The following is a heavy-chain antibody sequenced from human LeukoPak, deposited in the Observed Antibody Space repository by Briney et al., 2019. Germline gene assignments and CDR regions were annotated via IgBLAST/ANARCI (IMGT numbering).Heavy chain of an antibody. V-gene: IGHV5-51*01. CDR2: IYPGDSDT. Sequence: GESLKISCKGSGYSFTNYWIGWVRQMPGKGLEWMGIIYPGDSDTRYSPSFQGQVTISADKSISTAYLQWSSLKASDTAMYYCARRSYSGSYREYYFDYWGQGTLVTVSS. CDR1: GYSFTNYW. D-gene: IGHD3-10*01. CDR3: ARRSYSGSYREYYFDY. J-gene: IGHJ4*02.